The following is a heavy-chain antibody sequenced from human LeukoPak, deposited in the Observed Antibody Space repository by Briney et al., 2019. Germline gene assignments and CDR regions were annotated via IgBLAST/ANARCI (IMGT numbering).Heavy chain of an antibody. CDR3: ATNYGSGNTDHYFDY. V-gene: IGHV3-11*06. D-gene: IGHD3-10*01. J-gene: IGHJ4*02. CDR2: ISSTGTYT. CDR1: GFTFSDYY. Sequence: GGSLRLSCAASGFTFSDYYMSWIRQAPGKGLEWVSYISSTGTYTNYADSVKGRFTVSRDNSKSTLFLQLNSLTAEDTAVYYCATNYGSGNTDHYFDYWGQGTLVTVSS.